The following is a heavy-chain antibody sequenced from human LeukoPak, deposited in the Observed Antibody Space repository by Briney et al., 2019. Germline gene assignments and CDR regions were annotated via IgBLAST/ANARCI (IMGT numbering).Heavy chain of an antibody. CDR3: ARDPVSIGSRMNSEY. Sequence: PGGSLRLSCAASGFAFSSYGMHWVRQAPGKGLEWVALISNDGNNKYHADSVKGRFTISRDNSKKSLYLQMNSLRAEDTALYYCARDPVSIGSRMNSEYWGQGTLVTVSS. J-gene: IGHJ4*02. D-gene: IGHD3-10*01. CDR1: GFAFSSYG. CDR2: ISNDGNNK. V-gene: IGHV3-30-3*01.